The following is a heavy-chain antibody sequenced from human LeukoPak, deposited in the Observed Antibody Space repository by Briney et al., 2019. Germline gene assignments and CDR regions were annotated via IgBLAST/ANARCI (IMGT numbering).Heavy chain of an antibody. CDR2: INPNSGGT. Sequence: ASVKVSCKASGYTFTGYYMHWVRQAPGQGLEWMGWINPNSGGTNYAQKFQGRVTMTRDTSISTAYMELSRLRSDDTAVYYCARGGPVGATDYYYMDVWGKGTTVTVSS. V-gene: IGHV1-2*02. D-gene: IGHD1-26*01. CDR1: GYTFTGYY. J-gene: IGHJ6*03. CDR3: ARGGPVGATDYYYMDV.